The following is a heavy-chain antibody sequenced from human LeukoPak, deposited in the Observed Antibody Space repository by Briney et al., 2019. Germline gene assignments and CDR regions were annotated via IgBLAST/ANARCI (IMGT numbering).Heavy chain of an antibody. J-gene: IGHJ6*03. D-gene: IGHD2-21*02. CDR3: ARHFPYCGGDCPYYYMDV. V-gene: IGHV4-4*09. Sequence: PGGSLRLSCATSGFTFSNYWMMWVRQAPGKGLEWIGNIYSSETTKYNPSLRSRATISGDTSKNQFSLKLSSVTAADTAVYYCARHFPYCGGDCPYYYMDVWGKGTTVTVSS. CDR1: GFTFSNYW. CDR2: IYSSETT.